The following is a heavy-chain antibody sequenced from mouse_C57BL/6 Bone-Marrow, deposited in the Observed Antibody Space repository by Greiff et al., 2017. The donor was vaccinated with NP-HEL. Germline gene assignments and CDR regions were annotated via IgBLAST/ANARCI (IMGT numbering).Heavy chain of an antibody. J-gene: IGHJ1*03. CDR3: ARARDYDWYFDV. CDR1: GYTFPDYN. CDR2: INPNNGGT. V-gene: IGHV1-22*01. Sequence: EVQLQQSGPELVKPGASVKMSCKASGYTFPDYNMHWVKQSHGKSLEWIGYINPNNGGTSYNQKFKGKATLTVNKSSSTAYMELRSLTSEDSAVYYCARARDYDWYFDVWGTGTTVTVSS. D-gene: IGHD1-1*02.